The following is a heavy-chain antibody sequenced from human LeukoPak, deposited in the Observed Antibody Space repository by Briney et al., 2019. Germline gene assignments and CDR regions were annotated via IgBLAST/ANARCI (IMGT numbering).Heavy chain of an antibody. CDR2: MNPNSSNT. Sequence: ASVKVSCKASGYTFTSYDINWVRQATGQGLEWMGWMNPNSSNTGYAQKFQGRVTMTRNTSISTAYMELSSLRSEDTAVYYCARGPIVVVPAAIATGFDPWGQGTLVTVSS. CDR3: ARGPIVVVPAAIATGFDP. CDR1: GYTFTSYD. D-gene: IGHD2-2*01. J-gene: IGHJ5*02. V-gene: IGHV1-8*01.